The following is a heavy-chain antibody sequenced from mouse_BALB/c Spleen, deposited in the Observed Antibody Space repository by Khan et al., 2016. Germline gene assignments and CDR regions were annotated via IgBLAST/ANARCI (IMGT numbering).Heavy chain of an antibody. Sequence: EVKLEVSGGGLVQPGGSMKFSCEASGFTFSNYWMSWVRQSPQKGLEWVAEIRLRSDNYTTHDAESVKGSFTISRDDSKSRIFLQMNSYRAEDNGIYYCPGGNPWYFDVWGAGTTVTVSS. CDR3: PGGNPWYFDV. CDR1: GFTFSNYW. J-gene: IGHJ1*01. D-gene: IGHD1-1*02. V-gene: IGHV6-6*02. CDR2: IRLRSDNYTT.